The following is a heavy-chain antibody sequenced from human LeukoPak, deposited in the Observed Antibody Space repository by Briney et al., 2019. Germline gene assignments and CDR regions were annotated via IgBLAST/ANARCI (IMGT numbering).Heavy chain of an antibody. CDR2: ISFDGSHQ. CDR1: GFVFSDYP. Sequence: GGSLRLSCSASGFVFSDYPLHWIRQSPGKGPEWVAVISFDGSHQYYADSVKGRFTVSRDNSKNTLYLQMNSLRAEDTAVYYCAKGYSSGWGTNWFDPWGQGTLVTVSS. V-gene: IGHV3-30*07. D-gene: IGHD6-19*01. J-gene: IGHJ5*02. CDR3: AKGYSSGWGTNWFDP.